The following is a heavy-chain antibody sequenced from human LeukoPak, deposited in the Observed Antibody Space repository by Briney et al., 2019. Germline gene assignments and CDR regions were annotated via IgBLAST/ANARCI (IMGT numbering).Heavy chain of an antibody. CDR2: ISAYNGNT. CDR3: ARDHNGSYYYYGMDV. Sequence: ASVKVSCKASGYTFTSYGISWVRQAPGQGLEWMGGISAYNGNTNYAQKLQGRVTMTTDTSTSTAYMDLRSLRSDDTAVYYCARDHNGSYYYYGMDVWGQGTTVTVSS. CDR1: GYTFTSYG. J-gene: IGHJ6*02. V-gene: IGHV1-18*01. D-gene: IGHD2-8*01.